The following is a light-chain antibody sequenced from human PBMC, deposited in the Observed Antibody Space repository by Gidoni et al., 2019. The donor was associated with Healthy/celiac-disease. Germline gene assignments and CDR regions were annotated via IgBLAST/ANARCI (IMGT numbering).Light chain of an antibody. V-gene: IGLV1-40*01. CDR3: HSYDSSLRVV. CDR1: SSNIGAGYD. J-gene: IGLJ2*01. CDR2: GNS. Sequence: VLTQPPSVSGAPGQRVTISCTGSSSNIGAGYDVHWYQQLPGTAPKLLIYGNSNRPPRVPDRFSGSKSGTSASLAISGLQAEDEADYYCHSYDSSLRVVFGGGTKLTVL.